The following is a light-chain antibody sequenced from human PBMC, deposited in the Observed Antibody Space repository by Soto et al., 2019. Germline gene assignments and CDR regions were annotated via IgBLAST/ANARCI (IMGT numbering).Light chain of an antibody. V-gene: IGLV1-47*01. CDR3: AAWDDSLSGWV. CDR2: RND. CDR1: SSNIGSKY. J-gene: IGLJ3*02. Sequence: QAVVTQPPSASGTPGQRVTISCSGSSSNIGSKYVYWYQQLPGTAPKLLIYRNDQRPSGVPDRFSGSKSGTSASLAISGLRSEDEADYYCAAWDDSLSGWVFGGGTQLTVL.